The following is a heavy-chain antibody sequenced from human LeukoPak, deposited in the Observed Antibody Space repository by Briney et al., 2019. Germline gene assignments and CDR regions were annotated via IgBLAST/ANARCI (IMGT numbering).Heavy chain of an antibody. CDR1: GFTFSSYW. V-gene: IGHV3-74*01. J-gene: IGHJ4*02. CDR2: INSDGSST. CDR3: ARDGKRGYSYGYTDY. Sequence: GGSLRLSCAASGFTFSSYWMHWVRQAPGKGLVWVSRINSDGSSTSYADSVKGRFTISRDNAKNTLYLQMNGLRAEDTALYYCARDGKRGYSYGYTDYWGQGTLVTLFS. D-gene: IGHD5-18*01.